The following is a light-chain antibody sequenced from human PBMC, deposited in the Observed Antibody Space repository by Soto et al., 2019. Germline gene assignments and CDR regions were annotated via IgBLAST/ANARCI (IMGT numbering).Light chain of an antibody. CDR2: VAS. CDR1: QGIRND. Sequence: DIQMTQSPSSLSASVGDRVTITCRASQGIRNDLSWYQQKLGEAPKRLVYVASSLDGGVPARFSGSGSGTEFTLTISSLQPEDFATYYCLQQNNYPRTFGQGTKVEIK. CDR3: LQQNNYPRT. V-gene: IGKV1-17*01. J-gene: IGKJ2*01.